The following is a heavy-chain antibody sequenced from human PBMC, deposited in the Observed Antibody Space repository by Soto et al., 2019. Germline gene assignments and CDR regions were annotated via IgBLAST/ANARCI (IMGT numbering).Heavy chain of an antibody. Sequence: GGSLRLSCAASGFTFSSYGMHWVRQAPGKGLEWVAVIWYDGSNKYYADSVKGRFTISRDNSKNTLYLQMNSLRAEDTAVYYCAREMTQDYYYYGMDVWGQGTTVTVSS. CDR3: AREMTQDYYYYGMDV. D-gene: IGHD2-21*02. CDR2: IWYDGSNK. CDR1: GFTFSSYG. V-gene: IGHV3-33*01. J-gene: IGHJ6*02.